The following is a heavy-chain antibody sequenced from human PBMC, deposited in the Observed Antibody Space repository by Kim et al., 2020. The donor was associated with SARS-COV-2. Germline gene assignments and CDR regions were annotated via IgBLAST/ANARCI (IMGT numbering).Heavy chain of an antibody. CDR2: INHSGST. CDR1: GGSFSGYY. J-gene: IGHJ4*02. V-gene: IGHV4-34*01. D-gene: IGHD3-10*01. Sequence: SETLSLTCAVYGGSFSGYYWSWIRQPPGKGLEWIGEINHSGSTNYNPSLKSRVTISVDTSKNQFSLKLSSVTAADTAVYYCARDPLTMVRVGPFDYWGQGTLVTVSS. CDR3: ARDPLTMVRVGPFDY.